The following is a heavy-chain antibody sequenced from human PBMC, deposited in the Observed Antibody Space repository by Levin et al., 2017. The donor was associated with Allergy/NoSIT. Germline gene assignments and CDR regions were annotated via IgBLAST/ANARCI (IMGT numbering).Heavy chain of an antibody. CDR2: IKSDGSST. CDR1: GFAFSSYW. J-gene: IGHJ4*02. V-gene: IGHV3-74*01. CDR3: AFGTGNFFDY. D-gene: IGHD1-1*01. Sequence: GGSLRLSCAASGFAFSSYWMHWVRQAPGKGLVWVSQIKSDGSSTIYADSVTGRFTISRDNAKSTLYLQMNSLSAEDTALYYCAFGTGNFFDYWGQGTLVTVSS.